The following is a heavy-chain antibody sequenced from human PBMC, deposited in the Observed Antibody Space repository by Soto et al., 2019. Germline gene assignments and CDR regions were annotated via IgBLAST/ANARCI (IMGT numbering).Heavy chain of an antibody. D-gene: IGHD2-15*01. CDR1: GFTFSSYA. CDR2: ISGSGGST. J-gene: IGHJ3*02. Sequence: GGSLRLSCAASGFTFSSYAMSWVRQAPGKGLEWVSAISGSGGSTYYADSVKGRFTISRDNSDNTLHLQMNSLRVEDTAVYYCAREPRYCRGGSCSITGDAYDIWGQGTMVTVSS. V-gene: IGHV3-23*01. CDR3: AREPRYCRGGSCSITGDAYDI.